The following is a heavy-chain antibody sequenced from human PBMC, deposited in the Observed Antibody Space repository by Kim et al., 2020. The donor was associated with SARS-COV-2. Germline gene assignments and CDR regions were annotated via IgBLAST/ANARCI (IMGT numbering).Heavy chain of an antibody. D-gene: IGHD3-10*01. J-gene: IGHJ5*02. CDR1: GVTFSAAW. V-gene: IGHV3-7*01. CDR2: INQDGSQK. CDR3: ATGRGAT. Sequence: GGSLRLSCEVSGVTFSAAWMSWGRQAPGKGLEWVAAINQDGSQKYYVDSVKGRFTMSRDNARNSLYLQMSSLRPEDSAVYYCATGRGATWGQRIPVTVSS.